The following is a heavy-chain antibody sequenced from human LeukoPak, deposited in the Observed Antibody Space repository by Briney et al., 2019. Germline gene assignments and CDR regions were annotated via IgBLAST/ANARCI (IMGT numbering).Heavy chain of an antibody. D-gene: IGHD1-20*01. CDR2: ISSSGSTI. Sequence: PGGSLRLSCAASGFTFRDAWMTWVRQAPGKGLEWVSYISSSGSTIYYADSVKGRFSISRDNARNSLYLQMNNLRAEDTAVYYCARDSITGTIPHFGPWGQGTLVTVSS. V-gene: IGHV3-11*04. CDR3: ARDSITGTIPHFGP. J-gene: IGHJ5*02. CDR1: GFTFRDAW.